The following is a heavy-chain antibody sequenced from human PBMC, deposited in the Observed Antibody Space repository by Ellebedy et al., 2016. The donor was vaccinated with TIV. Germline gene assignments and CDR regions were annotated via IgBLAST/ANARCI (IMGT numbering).Heavy chain of an antibody. CDR1: GFTFNNFW. J-gene: IGHJ4*02. CDR2: INHSGST. Sequence: GSLRLSCAASGFTFNNFWMNWVRQAPGKGLEWIGEINHSGSTNYNPSLKSRVTVSVDTSKNQFSLKLSSVTAADTAVYYCARGKGDILTGYYNRPYTLWGQGTLVTVSS. V-gene: IGHV4-34*01. D-gene: IGHD3-9*01. CDR3: ARGKGDILTGYYNRPYTL.